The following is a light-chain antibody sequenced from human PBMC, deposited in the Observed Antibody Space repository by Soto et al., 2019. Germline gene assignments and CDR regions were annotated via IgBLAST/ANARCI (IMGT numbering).Light chain of an antibody. CDR3: QQTYSDIS. V-gene: IGKV3-20*01. Sequence: EIVLTQSPGTLSLSPGERATLSCRASQSVSNNYLAWYQQKPGQAPRLLIYGASNRATGIPDRFSGSGSGTDFTLTISRLEPEDFASYHCQQTYSDISFGGGTKVDIK. CDR1: QSVSNNY. CDR2: GAS. J-gene: IGKJ4*01.